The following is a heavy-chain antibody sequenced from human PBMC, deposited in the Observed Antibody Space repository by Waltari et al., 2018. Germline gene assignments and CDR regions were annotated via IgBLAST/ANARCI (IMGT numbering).Heavy chain of an antibody. CDR1: EFTFSSFW. J-gene: IGHJ4*02. CDR2: IRQDGSEK. CDR3: ATGRGLPY. Sequence: EVQVVESGGGLVQPGGSLRLSCEVSEFTFSSFWMSWVRQTPGEGLEWVAKIRQDGSEKYYVDSVKGRFTVSRDNARNSLYLQMNSLRAEDTAVYYCATGRGLPYWGQGTLVTVSS. V-gene: IGHV3-7*01.